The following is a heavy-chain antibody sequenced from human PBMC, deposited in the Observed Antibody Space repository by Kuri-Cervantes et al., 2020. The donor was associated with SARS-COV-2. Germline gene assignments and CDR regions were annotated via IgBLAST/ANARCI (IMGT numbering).Heavy chain of an antibody. Sequence: GSLRLSCTVSGGSISSHYWSWIRQPPGKGLEWIGYIYYSGSTNYNPSLKSQVTISVDTSKNQFSLKLSSVTAADTAVYYCARGLAQWLGRYYYYMDVWGKGTTVTVSS. CDR1: GGSISSHY. D-gene: IGHD6-19*01. V-gene: IGHV4-59*11. CDR3: ARGLAQWLGRYYYYMDV. CDR2: IYYSGST. J-gene: IGHJ6*03.